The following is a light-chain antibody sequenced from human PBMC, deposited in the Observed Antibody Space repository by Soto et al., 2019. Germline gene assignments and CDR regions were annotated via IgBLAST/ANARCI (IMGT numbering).Light chain of an antibody. Sequence: EIVLTQSPDTLSLSPGERASLSCRASQSVNNNYLAWYQQKPGQAPRLLIYGASTRATGIPDRFSGSGAGTDLTLTIARLEPEDFAVYFCQQYGDSRTFGQGTKVEIK. CDR1: QSVNNNY. CDR2: GAS. V-gene: IGKV3-20*01. CDR3: QQYGDSRT. J-gene: IGKJ1*01.